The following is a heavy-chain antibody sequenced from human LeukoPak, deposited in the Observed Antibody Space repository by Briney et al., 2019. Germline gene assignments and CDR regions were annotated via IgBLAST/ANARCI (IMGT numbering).Heavy chain of an antibody. CDR3: ATDMVGYCGGVTCYSEAY. CDR1: GYSSTNYG. Sequence: ASVKVSCKASGYSSTNYGISWVRQAPGKGLEWMGGFDPEAGKTVYAEKLDGRLTVTDDTTTDTAYMQLSSLRLEDTAVYYCATDMVGYCGGVTCYSEAYWGQGSLVTVSS. J-gene: IGHJ4*02. V-gene: IGHV1-24*01. D-gene: IGHD2-21*01. CDR2: FDPEAGKT.